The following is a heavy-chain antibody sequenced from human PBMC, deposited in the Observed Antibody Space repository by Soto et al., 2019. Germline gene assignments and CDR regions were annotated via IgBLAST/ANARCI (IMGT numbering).Heavy chain of an antibody. J-gene: IGHJ6*02. CDR1: GFTFSSYG. Sequence: GGSLRLSCAASGFTFSSYGMHWVRQAPGKGLEWVAVIWYDGSNKYYADSVKGRFTISRDNSKNTLYLQMNSLRAEDTAVYYCARDLVYHSELLWFGYGYGMDVWGQGTTVTVSS. D-gene: IGHD3-10*01. CDR2: IWYDGSNK. V-gene: IGHV3-33*01. CDR3: ARDLVYHSELLWFGYGYGMDV.